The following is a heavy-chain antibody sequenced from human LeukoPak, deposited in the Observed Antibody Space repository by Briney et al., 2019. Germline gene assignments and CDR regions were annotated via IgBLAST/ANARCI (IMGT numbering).Heavy chain of an antibody. CDR3: TTDVYSSSWSLNYYYYMDV. Sequence: GGSLRLSCAASGFTFSNAWMSWVRQAPGKGLEWVGRIKSKTDSGTTDYAAPVKGRFTISRDDSKNTLYLQMNSLKTEDTAVYYCTTDVYSSSWSLNYYYYMDVWGKGTTVTVSS. CDR1: GFTFSNAW. J-gene: IGHJ6*03. D-gene: IGHD6-13*01. V-gene: IGHV3-15*01. CDR2: IKSKTDSGTT.